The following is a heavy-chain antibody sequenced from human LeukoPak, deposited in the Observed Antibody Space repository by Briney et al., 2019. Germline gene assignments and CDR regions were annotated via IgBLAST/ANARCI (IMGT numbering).Heavy chain of an antibody. V-gene: IGHV4-34*01. CDR3: ARGIITMVRGVIITKGNWFDP. Sequence: PSETLSLTCAVYGGSFSGYYWSWIRQPPGKGLEWIGEINHSGSTNYNPSLKSRVTISVDTSKNQFSLKLSSVTAADTAVYYGARGIITMVRGVIITKGNWFDPWGQGTLVTVSS. D-gene: IGHD3-10*01. CDR2: INHSGST. J-gene: IGHJ5*02. CDR1: GGSFSGYY.